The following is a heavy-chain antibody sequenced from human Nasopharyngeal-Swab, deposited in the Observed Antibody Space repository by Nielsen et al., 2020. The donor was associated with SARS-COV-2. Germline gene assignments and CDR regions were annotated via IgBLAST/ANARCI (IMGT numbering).Heavy chain of an antibody. J-gene: IGHJ6*02. CDR1: GFTFSNYW. Sequence: GESLKISCVASGFTFSNYWMSWVRQAPGKGLEWVANIKQDGSEKYYVDSVKGRFTISRDNAKNSLYLQMNSLRAEDTAVYYCARRQYGDYYYYYGMDVWGQGTTVTVSS. CDR3: ARRQYGDYYYYYGMDV. CDR2: IKQDGSEK. D-gene: IGHD4-17*01. V-gene: IGHV3-7*03.